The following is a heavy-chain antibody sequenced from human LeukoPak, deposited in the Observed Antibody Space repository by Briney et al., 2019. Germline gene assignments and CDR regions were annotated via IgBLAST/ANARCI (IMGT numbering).Heavy chain of an antibody. J-gene: IGHJ5*02. CDR2: FDPEDGET. CDR1: GYTLTELS. CDR3: ASGAYEDGGNWFDP. V-gene: IGHV1-24*01. D-gene: IGHD2-15*01. Sequence: ASVKVSRKVSGYTLTELSMHWVRQAPGKGLEWMGGFDPEDGETIYAQKFQGRVTMTEDTSTDTAYMELSSLRSEDTAVYYCASGAYEDGGNWFDPWGQGTLVTVSS.